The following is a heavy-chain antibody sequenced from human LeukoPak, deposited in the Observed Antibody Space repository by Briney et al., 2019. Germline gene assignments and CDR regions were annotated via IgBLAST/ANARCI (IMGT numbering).Heavy chain of an antibody. CDR2: ASTSGGST. V-gene: IGHV3-23*01. Sequence: GGSLRLSCAASRLTFSRYAMSWVRQAPGKGLEWVSGASTSGGSTYYADSVKGRFTISRDNSKNTLHLQMNSLRAEDTAIYYFAKQAYDSPRTDFDYWGQGTLVTVSS. J-gene: IGHJ4*02. CDR3: AKQAYDSPRTDFDY. CDR1: RLTFSRYA. D-gene: IGHD3-22*01.